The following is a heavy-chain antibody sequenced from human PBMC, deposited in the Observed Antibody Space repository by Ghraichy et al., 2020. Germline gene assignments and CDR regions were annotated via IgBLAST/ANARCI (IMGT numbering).Heavy chain of an antibody. J-gene: IGHJ3*02. CDR3: AATWIRYPDAFDI. CDR2: IYTSGST. CDR1: GGSISSYY. Sequence: SETLSLTCTVSGGSISSYYWSWIRQPPGKGLEWIGYIYTSGSTNYNPSLKSRVTISVDTSKNQFSLKLSSVTAADTAVYYCAATWIRYPDAFDIWGQGTMVTVSS. D-gene: IGHD5-18*01. V-gene: IGHV4-4*09.